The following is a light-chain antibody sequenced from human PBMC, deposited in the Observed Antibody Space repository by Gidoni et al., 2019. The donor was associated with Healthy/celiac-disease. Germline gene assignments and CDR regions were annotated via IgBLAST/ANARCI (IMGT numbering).Light chain of an antibody. CDR2: EVS. CDR3: SSYTCSSALL. Sequence: QSALTQPAAASGSPGQSITISCTGTNSDAGGYNYVALYQQHQGKAPKLMIYEVSKRPSGGSNRFSGSESGNTASLTISGLQAEDEADYYCSSYTCSSALLFGGWPNLTVL. CDR1: NSDAGGYNY. J-gene: IGLJ2*01. V-gene: IGLV2-14*01.